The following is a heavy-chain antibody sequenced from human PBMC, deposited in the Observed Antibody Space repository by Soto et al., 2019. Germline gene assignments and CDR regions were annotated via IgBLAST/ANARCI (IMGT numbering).Heavy chain of an antibody. Sequence: PSETLSLTCTVSGGSTTSDYWSWIRQPPGKGLEWLGYIFHSLGAKYNPSHGSRGTISLDTSKNQLSLSLRSVTAADTAIYFCVRDLNGSGDYWGQGTLVTVSS. V-gene: IGHV4-59*01. CDR2: IFHSLGA. CDR1: GGSTTSDY. D-gene: IGHD3-10*01. J-gene: IGHJ4*02. CDR3: VRDLNGSGDY.